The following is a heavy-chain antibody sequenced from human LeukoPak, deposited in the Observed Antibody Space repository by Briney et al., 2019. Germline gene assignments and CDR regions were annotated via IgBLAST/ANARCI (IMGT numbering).Heavy chain of an antibody. V-gene: IGHV1-18*01. Sequence: ASVKVSCKASGYTFTSYGISWVRQAPGQGLEWMGWISAYNGNTNYAQKLQGRVTMTTDTSTSTAYMELRSLRSDDTAVYYCARRRSGYYDSSGYYYDYWGQGTLVTVSS. CDR2: ISAYNGNT. CDR1: GYTFTSYG. CDR3: ARRRSGYYDSSGYYYDY. D-gene: IGHD3-22*01. J-gene: IGHJ4*02.